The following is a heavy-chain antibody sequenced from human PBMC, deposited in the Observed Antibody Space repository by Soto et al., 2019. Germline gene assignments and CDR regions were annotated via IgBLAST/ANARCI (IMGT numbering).Heavy chain of an antibody. V-gene: IGHV1-58*01. Sequence: QMQLVQSGPEVKKPGTSVKVSCKASTFTFPSSAVQWVRQARGQRLEWIGWIVVGSGNTKYAQNFQERVTFTSDMSSGTAYLELSSLRSEDTAVYYCATHREGATYYCDYWGQGTLLTFSS. CDR3: ATHREGATYYCDY. J-gene: IGHJ4*02. D-gene: IGHD1-26*01. CDR1: TFTFPSSA. CDR2: IVVGSGNT.